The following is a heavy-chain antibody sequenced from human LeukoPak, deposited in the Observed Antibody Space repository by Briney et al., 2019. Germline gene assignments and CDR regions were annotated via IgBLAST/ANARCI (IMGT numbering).Heavy chain of an antibody. V-gene: IGHV3-49*03. CDR2: IRSKAYGGTT. D-gene: IGHD6-13*01. Sequence: GGSLRLSCTASGFTFGDYAMSWFRQAPWKGLEWVGFIRSKAYGGTTEYAASVKGRFTISRDDSKSIAYLQMNSLKTEDAAVYYCTRVGLSPYSSSWYSYYCDYWGQGSLVTVSS. J-gene: IGHJ4*02. CDR1: GFTFGDYA. CDR3: TRVGLSPYSSSWYSYYCDY.